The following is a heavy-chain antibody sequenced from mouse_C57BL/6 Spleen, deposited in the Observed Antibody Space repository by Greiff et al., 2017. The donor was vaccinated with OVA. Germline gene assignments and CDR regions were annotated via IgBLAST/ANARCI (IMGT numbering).Heavy chain of an antibody. CDR1: GFTFSSYA. CDR2: ISDGGSYT. Sequence: EVHLVESGGGLVKPGGSLKLSCAASGFTFSSYAMSWVRQTPEKRLEWVATISDGGSYTYYPDNVKGRFTISRDNAKNNLYLQMSHLKSEDTAMYYCAREAIVTTHSWFAYWGQGTLVTVSA. J-gene: IGHJ3*01. D-gene: IGHD2-5*01. V-gene: IGHV5-4*01. CDR3: AREAIVTTHSWFAY.